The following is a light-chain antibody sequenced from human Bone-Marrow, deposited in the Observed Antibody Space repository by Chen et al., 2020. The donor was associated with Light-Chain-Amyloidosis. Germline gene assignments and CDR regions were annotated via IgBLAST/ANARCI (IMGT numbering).Light chain of an antibody. J-gene: IGLJ3*02. CDR3: QVWDRSSDRPV. V-gene: IGLV3-21*02. Sequence: SYVLTQPSSVSVAPGQTATIACGGNNIGSTSVHWYQQTPGQAPLPVVYDDSDRPSGIPERLSGSNSGNPATLTISRVEAGDEADYYCQVWDRSSDRPVFGGGTKLTVL. CDR2: DDS. CDR1: NIGSTS.